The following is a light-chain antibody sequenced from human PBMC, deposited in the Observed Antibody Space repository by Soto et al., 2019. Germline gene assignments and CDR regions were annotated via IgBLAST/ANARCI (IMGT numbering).Light chain of an antibody. CDR3: QHSNIYSEA. Sequence: DIQMTQSPSTLSGSVGDRVTITCRASQTISSWLAWYQQKPGKAPKLLIYKASILKSGVPSRFSGSGSGTEFTLTISSLQPDDFAMYYCQHSNIYSEAFGQGTKVELK. J-gene: IGKJ1*01. V-gene: IGKV1-5*03. CDR1: QTISSW. CDR2: KAS.